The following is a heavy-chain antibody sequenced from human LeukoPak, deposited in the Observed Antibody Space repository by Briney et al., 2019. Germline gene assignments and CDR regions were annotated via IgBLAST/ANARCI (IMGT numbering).Heavy chain of an antibody. V-gene: IGHV3-23*01. CDR1: GFTFSSYA. D-gene: IGHD2-2*01. CDR2: ISGSGGST. CDR3: AKLYRYCSSTSCPNAFDI. Sequence: LSGGSLRLSFAASGFTFSSYAMSWVRQAPGKGLEWVSAISGSGGSTYYADSVKGRFTISRDNSKNTLYLQMNSLRAEDTAVYYCAKLYRYCSSTSCPNAFDIWGQGTMVTVSS. J-gene: IGHJ3*02.